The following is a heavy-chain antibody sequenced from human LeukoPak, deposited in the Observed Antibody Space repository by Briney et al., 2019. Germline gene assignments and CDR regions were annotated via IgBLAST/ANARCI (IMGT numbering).Heavy chain of an antibody. V-gene: IGHV3-11*01. CDR3: ARDSPYGDYLKGGFDY. CDR1: GFTFSDYY. D-gene: IGHD4-17*01. J-gene: IGHJ4*02. Sequence: PGGSLRLSCAASGFTFSDYYMSWIRQAPGKGLEWVSYISSSGGTIYYADSVKGRFTISRDNAKNSLYLQMNSLRAEDTALYYCARDSPYGDYLKGGFDYWGQGTLVTVSS. CDR2: ISSSGGTI.